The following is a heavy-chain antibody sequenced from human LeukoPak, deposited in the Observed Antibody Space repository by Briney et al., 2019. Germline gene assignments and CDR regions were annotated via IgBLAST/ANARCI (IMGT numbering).Heavy chain of an antibody. J-gene: IGHJ4*02. Sequence: TSETLSLTCTASGGSIRSQYWSWIRQPPGKELEWIGDIYYSGSTNYNPSLKSRVTISVDTSKNQFSLKLSSVTAADTAVYYCARYDSGSHFSDYWGQGTLVTVSS. CDR3: ARYDSGSHFSDY. V-gene: IGHV4-59*11. D-gene: IGHD1-26*01. CDR1: GGSIRSQY. CDR2: IYYSGST.